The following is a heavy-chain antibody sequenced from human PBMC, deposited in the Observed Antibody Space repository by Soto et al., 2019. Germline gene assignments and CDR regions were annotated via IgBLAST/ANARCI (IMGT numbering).Heavy chain of an antibody. CDR1: GGTFSSYT. D-gene: IGHD4-17*01. Sequence: QVQLVQSGAEVKKPGSSVKVSCKASGGTFSSYTISWVRQAPGQGLEWMGRIIPILGIANYAQKFQGRVAITADKSTSTAYMELSSLRSEDTAVYYCAPGMTTVTTNGYWGQGTLVTVSS. V-gene: IGHV1-69*02. J-gene: IGHJ4*02. CDR3: APGMTTVTTNGY. CDR2: IIPILGIA.